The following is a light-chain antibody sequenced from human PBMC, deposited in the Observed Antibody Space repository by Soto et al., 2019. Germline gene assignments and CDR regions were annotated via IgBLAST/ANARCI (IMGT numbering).Light chain of an antibody. V-gene: IGKV3-15*01. CDR3: QQYNNWPPNT. CDR1: QSVSSN. CDR2: GAS. J-gene: IGKJ4*01. Sequence: EIVMTQSPATLSVSPGERATLSCRASQSVSSNLAWYQQKPGQAPRLLIYGASTRATGIPARFSGSGSGTEFTLTISSLQCEDFAVYYCQQYNNWPPNTFGGGTKVEIK.